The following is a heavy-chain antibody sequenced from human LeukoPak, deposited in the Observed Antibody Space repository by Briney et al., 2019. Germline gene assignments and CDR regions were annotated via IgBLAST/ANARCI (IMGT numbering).Heavy chain of an antibody. J-gene: IGHJ4*02. CDR2: ISGRSSTI. Sequence: GGSLRLSCAASAFTFIDYSVSWVRQAPGKGLEWISYISGRSSTIYYADSVRGRFTISRDNAKKSMYLQMNSLRAEDTAVYYCARDRFTSGTYFFDYWGQGTLVTVSS. V-gene: IGHV3-48*01. CDR3: ARDRFTSGTYFFDY. D-gene: IGHD1-26*01. CDR1: AFTFIDYS.